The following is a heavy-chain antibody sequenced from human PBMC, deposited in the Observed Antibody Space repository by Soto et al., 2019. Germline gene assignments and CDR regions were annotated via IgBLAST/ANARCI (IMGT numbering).Heavy chain of an antibody. CDR3: ATLTKYDILTCFSPC. Sequence: EVQLVESGGGLVQPGGSLRLSCAASGFTVNSNYMSWVRQAPGKGLEWVSVIYSDGSTYYADSVKGRFIISRDNSNNTLYFQMNSLRAEDTAVYYCATLTKYDILTCFSPCWCQGTLVTVSS. J-gene: IGHJ4*02. CDR1: GFTVNSNY. D-gene: IGHD3-9*01. V-gene: IGHV3-66*01. CDR2: IYSDGST.